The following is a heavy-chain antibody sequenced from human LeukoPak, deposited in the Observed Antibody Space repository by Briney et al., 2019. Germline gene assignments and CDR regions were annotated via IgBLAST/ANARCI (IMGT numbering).Heavy chain of an antibody. CDR2: IYYSGST. D-gene: IGHD3-10*01. V-gene: IGHV4-39*01. Sequence: PSETLSLTCTVSGGSIISSSYYWGWIRQPPGKGLEWIGSIYYSGSTYYNPSLKSRVTISVDTSKNQFSLKLSSVTAADTAVYYCARRERFACWFDPRGQGTLVTVSS. CDR1: GGSIISSSYY. J-gene: IGHJ5*02. CDR3: ARRERFACWFDP.